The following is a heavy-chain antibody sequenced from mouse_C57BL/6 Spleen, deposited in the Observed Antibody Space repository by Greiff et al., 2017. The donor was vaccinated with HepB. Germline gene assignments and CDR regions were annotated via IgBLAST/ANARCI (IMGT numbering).Heavy chain of an antibody. V-gene: IGHV1-81*01. Sequence: QVQLQQSGAELARPGASVKLSCKASGYTFTSYGISWVKQRTGQGLEWIGEIYPRSGNTYYNEKFKGKATLTADKSSSTGYMELRSLTSEDSAVYFCARRGSNYGYFDVWGTGTTVTVSS. CDR3: ARRGSNYGYFDV. CDR1: GYTFTSYG. J-gene: IGHJ1*03. D-gene: IGHD2-5*01. CDR2: IYPRSGNT.